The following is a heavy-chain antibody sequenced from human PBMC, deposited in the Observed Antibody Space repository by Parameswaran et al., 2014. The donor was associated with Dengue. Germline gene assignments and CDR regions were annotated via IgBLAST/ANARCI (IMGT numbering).Heavy chain of an antibody. V-gene: IGHV1-18*01. CDR2: ISAYNGNT. Sequence: SWVRQAPGQGLEWMGWISAYNGNTNYAQKLQGRVTMTTDTSTSTAYMELRSLRSDDTAVYYCARDGGSALDWYFDLWGRGTLVTV. CDR3: ARDGGSALDWYFDL. J-gene: IGHJ2*01. D-gene: IGHD2-15*01.